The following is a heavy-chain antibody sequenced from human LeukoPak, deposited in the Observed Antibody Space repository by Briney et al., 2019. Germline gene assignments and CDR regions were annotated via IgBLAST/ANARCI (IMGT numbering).Heavy chain of an antibody. J-gene: IGHJ4*02. Sequence: ASVKVSCKASGYTFTGYFMHWVRQAPGQGLQWMGWINPNTGGTNYAQKFQGRVTMTRDTSISTAYMELSRLRSDDTAVYYCASGDYGDPPLNYWGQGTLVTVSS. CDR1: GYTFTGYF. D-gene: IGHD4/OR15-4a*01. V-gene: IGHV1-2*02. CDR3: ASGDYGDPPLNY. CDR2: INPNTGGT.